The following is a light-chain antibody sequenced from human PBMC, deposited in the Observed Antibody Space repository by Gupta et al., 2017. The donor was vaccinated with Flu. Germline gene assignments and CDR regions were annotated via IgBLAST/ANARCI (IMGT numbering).Light chain of an antibody. J-gene: IGLJ1*01. CDR2: CNT. CDR1: SSNVGAGYD. V-gene: IGLV1-40*03. Sequence: VAIAWTGGSSNVGAGYDVSWYQQMPGRAPTLLVCCNTGRPSGVPDRFSASKSGASASLAITGLQAEDEADYYCQSYDISLSGYVFGSGTKVSVL. CDR3: QSYDISLSGYV.